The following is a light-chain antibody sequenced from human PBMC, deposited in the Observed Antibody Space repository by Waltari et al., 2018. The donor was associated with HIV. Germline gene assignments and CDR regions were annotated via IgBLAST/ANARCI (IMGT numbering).Light chain of an antibody. Sequence: QSVMTQPPSASATPGQTVTISCSGSSSNIGTNTVNWYQQLPGTAPKLLIYHIHQRPAGVPARFSGSKAGTSASLAISGLQSEDEAAYYCAAWDVSLSGLWVFGGGTKLTVL. CDR3: AAWDVSLSGLWV. CDR1: SSNIGTNT. J-gene: IGLJ3*02. V-gene: IGLV1-44*01. CDR2: HIH.